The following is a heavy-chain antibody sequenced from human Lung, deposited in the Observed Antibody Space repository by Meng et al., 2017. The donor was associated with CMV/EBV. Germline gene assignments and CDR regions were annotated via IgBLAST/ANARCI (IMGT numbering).Heavy chain of an antibody. V-gene: IGHV1-2*06. CDR3: TSEGFDY. CDR2: IKPSTGDT. CDR1: GYTFNDYW. Sequence: QVQLVQSGAEVKKPGTSVKLSCKTSGYTFNDYWIHWVRQAPGQGLEWMGRIKPSTGDTSYAQKFRGRLTVTRDTPISTVYMEVNSLTSDDTAVYYCTSEGFDYWGQGALVTVSS. J-gene: IGHJ4*02.